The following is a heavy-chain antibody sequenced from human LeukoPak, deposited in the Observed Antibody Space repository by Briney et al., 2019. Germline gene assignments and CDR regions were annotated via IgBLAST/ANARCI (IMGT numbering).Heavy chain of an antibody. CDR2: IWYDGINK. Sequence: GGSLRLSCVVSGISFSSHGMHWVRQAPGKGLEWVAVIWYDGINKDYADSVKGRFTISRDNSKNTLFLQMTSLRAEDTAVYYCARVRNNYDSSGFSAAEYWGQGTLVTVSS. CDR1: GISFSSHG. J-gene: IGHJ4*02. D-gene: IGHD3-22*01. V-gene: IGHV3-33*01. CDR3: ARVRNNYDSSGFSAAEY.